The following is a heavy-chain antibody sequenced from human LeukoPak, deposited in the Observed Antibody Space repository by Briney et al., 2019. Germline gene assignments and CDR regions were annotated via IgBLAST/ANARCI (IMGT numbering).Heavy chain of an antibody. CDR3: ARQYWDYDSSGYYYPGGAFDI. CDR1: GYTFSSYD. D-gene: IGHD3-22*01. V-gene: IGHV1-8*01. J-gene: IGHJ3*02. Sequence: ASVKVSCKASGYTFSSYDINWVRQATGQGLEWMGWMNPNSGNTGYAQKFQGRVTMTRNTSISTIHMELSSLRSEDTAVYYCARQYWDYDSSGYYYPGGAFDIWGQGTMVTVSS. CDR2: MNPNSGNT.